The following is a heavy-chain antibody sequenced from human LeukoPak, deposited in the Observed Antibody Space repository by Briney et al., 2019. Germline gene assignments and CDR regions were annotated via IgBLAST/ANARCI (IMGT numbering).Heavy chain of an antibody. CDR2: IIPIFGTA. J-gene: IGHJ6*02. CDR1: GGTFSSYA. V-gene: IGHV1-69*13. Sequence: GASVKVSCKASGGTFSSYAISWVRQAPGQGLEWMGGIIPIFGTANYAQKFQGRVTITVDESTSTAYMELRSLRSDDTAVYYCAREGNYFLGVVAATRGVDSYYGMDFWGQGPTATVSS. CDR3: AREGNYFLGVVAATRGVDSYYGMDF. D-gene: IGHD2-15*01.